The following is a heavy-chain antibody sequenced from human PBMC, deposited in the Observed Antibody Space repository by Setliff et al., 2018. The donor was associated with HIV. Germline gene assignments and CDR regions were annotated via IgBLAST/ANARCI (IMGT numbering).Heavy chain of an antibody. CDR1: GDSISSGGYY. V-gene: IGHV4-31*03. J-gene: IGHJ4*02. Sequence: LSLTCTVSGDSISSGGYYWSWIRQHPRKGLEWIGYIYYSGSTYYNPSLKSRVTISVDTSKNQFSLKLSSVTAADTAVYYCARHQYCTNGVCYTAGIDYWGQGTLVTVSS. CDR3: ARHQYCTNGVCYTAGIDY. D-gene: IGHD2-8*01. CDR2: IYYSGST.